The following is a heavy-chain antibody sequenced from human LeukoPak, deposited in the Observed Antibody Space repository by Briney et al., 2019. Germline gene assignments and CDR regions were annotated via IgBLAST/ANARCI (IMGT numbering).Heavy chain of an antibody. V-gene: IGHV3-23*01. CDR2: ISGSGGST. CDR3: AKEGYRSYYYFDY. Sequence: GGSLRLSCAASGFTFSSYAMSWVRQAPEKGLEWVSAISGSGGSTYHADSVKGRFTISRDNSKNTLYLQMNSLRAEDTAVYYCAKEGYRSYYYFDYWGQGTLVTVSS. J-gene: IGHJ4*02. D-gene: IGHD6-13*01. CDR1: GFTFSSYA.